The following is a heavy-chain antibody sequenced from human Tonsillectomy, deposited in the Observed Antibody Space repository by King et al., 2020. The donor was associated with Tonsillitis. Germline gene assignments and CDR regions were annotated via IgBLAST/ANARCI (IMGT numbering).Heavy chain of an antibody. Sequence: LQLQESGPGLVKPSETLSLTCSVSGGSIRSDTNYWAWIRQPPGKGLEWIGSMHYSGSTHYNPSLKSRVTTSVDTSKNHFSLRLTSVTAADTAVYYCARLGPGRKHWFDPWGQGTLVTVS. CDR3: ARLGPGRKHWFDP. CDR2: MHYSGST. V-gene: IGHV4-39*02. CDR1: GGSIRSDTNY. J-gene: IGHJ5*02.